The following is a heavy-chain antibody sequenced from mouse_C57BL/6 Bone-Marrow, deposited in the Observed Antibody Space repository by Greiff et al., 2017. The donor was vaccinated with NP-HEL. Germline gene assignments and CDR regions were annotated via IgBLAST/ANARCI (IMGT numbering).Heavy chain of an antibody. Sequence: VQLQQPGAELVMPGASVKLSCKASGYTFTSYWMHWVKQRPGQGLEWIGEIDPSDSYTNYNQKFKGKSTLTVDKSSSTAYMQLSSLTSEDSAVYYCARLAMITTRYFDVWGTGTTVTVSS. CDR1: GYTFTSYW. CDR3: ARLAMITTRYFDV. CDR2: IDPSDSYT. V-gene: IGHV1-69*01. D-gene: IGHD2-4*01. J-gene: IGHJ1*03.